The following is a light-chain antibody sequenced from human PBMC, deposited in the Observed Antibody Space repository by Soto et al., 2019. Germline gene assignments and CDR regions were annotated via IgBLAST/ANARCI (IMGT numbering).Light chain of an antibody. CDR2: AAS. CDR1: QGISSY. CDR3: QEYNSAPRA. J-gene: IGKJ1*01. V-gene: IGKV1-27*01. Sequence: DIQLTQSPSFLSASVGERATITCRASQGISSYLAWYQQKPGKAPKLLIYAASTLQSGVPSRFSGSGSGTDFTLTISSLQPEDVATYYWQEYNSAPRAFGQGTKVEIK.